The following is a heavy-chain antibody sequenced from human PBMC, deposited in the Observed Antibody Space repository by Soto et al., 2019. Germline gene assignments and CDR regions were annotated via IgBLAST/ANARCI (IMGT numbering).Heavy chain of an antibody. V-gene: IGHV1-2*02. J-gene: IGHJ5*02. CDR1: GYTFTAYY. CDR2: INPNSGGT. Sequence: QVQLVQSGAEVKKPGASVKVSCKASGYTFTAYYMHWLRQAPGQGLEWMGWINPNSGGTKYAQKFQGRVTMTNDTSISTAYMELSRLGSDDTAVYYCAGGDFDSSANYYAGWFDPWGQGTLVTVSS. CDR3: AGGDFDSSANYYAGWFDP. D-gene: IGHD3-22*01.